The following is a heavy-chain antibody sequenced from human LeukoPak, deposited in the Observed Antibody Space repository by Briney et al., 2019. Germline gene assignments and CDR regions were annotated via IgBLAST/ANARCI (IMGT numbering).Heavy chain of an antibody. Sequence: SETLSLICTVSGGSISSYYWSWIRQPPGKGLEWIGYTYYSGSINYNPSLKSRVTISVDTSKNQFSLKVSSVTAADTAVYYCARGNWYLDCWGQGTLVTVSS. CDR2: TYYSGSI. J-gene: IGHJ4*02. D-gene: IGHD1-1*01. CDR3: ARGNWYLDC. V-gene: IGHV4-59*01. CDR1: GGSISSYY.